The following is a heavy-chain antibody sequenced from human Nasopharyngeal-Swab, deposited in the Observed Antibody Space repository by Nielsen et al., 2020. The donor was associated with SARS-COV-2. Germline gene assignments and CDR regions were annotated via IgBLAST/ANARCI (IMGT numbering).Heavy chain of an antibody. CDR2: IKHVGSQK. D-gene: IGHD3-10*01. CDR3: ARDQIGTTMIREVLKRYYYGMDV. Sequence: PGQGLEWVAKIKHVGSQKYYVDSVKGRFSISRDNGKNSLDLQMHSLGVDDTAVYYCARDQIGTTMIREVLKRYYYGMDVWGQGTTVTVSS. J-gene: IGHJ6*02. V-gene: IGHV3-7*03.